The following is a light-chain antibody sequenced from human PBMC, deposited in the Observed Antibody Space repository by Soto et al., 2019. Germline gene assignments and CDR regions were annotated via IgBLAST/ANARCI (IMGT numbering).Light chain of an antibody. CDR3: QQLNSFPLP. Sequence: IQLTQSPSSLSASVGDRVTISCRASQGIANFLAWYQQKPGKAPKLLVYAASTLQSGVPSRFSGSGSGTDFTLTISSLQPDDFATYYCQQLNSFPLPSGPGTKVDIK. CDR2: AAS. J-gene: IGKJ3*01. CDR1: QGIANF. V-gene: IGKV1-9*01.